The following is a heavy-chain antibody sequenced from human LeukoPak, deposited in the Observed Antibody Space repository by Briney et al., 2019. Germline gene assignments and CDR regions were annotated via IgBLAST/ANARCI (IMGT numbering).Heavy chain of an antibody. CDR1: GGSISSSPYY. V-gene: IGHV4-39*01. Sequence: PSETLSLTCTVSGGSISSSPYYWGWIRQPPGKGPEWIGSIYHSGSTYYNPSLKSRVTISVDTSKNQFSVKLNSVTAVDTAVYYCARPGGSYANYFDYWGQGTLVTVSS. D-gene: IGHD1-26*01. CDR3: ARPGGSYANYFDY. CDR2: IYHSGST. J-gene: IGHJ4*02.